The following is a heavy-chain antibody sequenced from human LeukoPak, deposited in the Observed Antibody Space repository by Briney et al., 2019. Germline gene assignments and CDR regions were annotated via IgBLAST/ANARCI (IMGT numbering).Heavy chain of an antibody. V-gene: IGHV3-48*03. J-gene: IGHJ4*02. D-gene: IGHD2-8*01. CDR3: ARDALFYKGGFDY. Sequence: GGSLRLSCTASGFTFSSYEMNWVRQAPGRGLEWVSYISSGSSTIYYADSVKGRFTISRDNAQNSLYLQMNSLRAEDTAVYYCARDALFYKGGFDYWGQGTLVTVSS. CDR2: ISSGSSTI. CDR1: GFTFSSYE.